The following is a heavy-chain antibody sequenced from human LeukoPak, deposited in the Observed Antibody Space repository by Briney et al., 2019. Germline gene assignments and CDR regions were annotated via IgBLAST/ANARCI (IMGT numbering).Heavy chain of an antibody. J-gene: IGHJ6*03. Sequence: KPSETLSLTCTVSGGSISSYYWSWLRQPPGKGLEWIGYIYYSGSTNYNPSLKSRVTISLDTSKNQFSLKLSSVTAADTAVYYCGRERRYDGSMDVWGKGTTVTISS. CDR1: GGSISSYY. D-gene: IGHD3-22*01. V-gene: IGHV4-59*01. CDR3: GRERRYDGSMDV. CDR2: IYYSGST.